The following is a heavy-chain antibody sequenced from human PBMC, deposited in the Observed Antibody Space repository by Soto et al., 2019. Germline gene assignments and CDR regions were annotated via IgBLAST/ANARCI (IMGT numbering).Heavy chain of an antibody. Sequence: ASVKVSCKASGDTFTTYDINWVRQATGHGLEWMGWINPNSGNIGYAQRFQGRVTMTRDTAIRTAYMEVSSLRSDDTAVYYCARGPASGSYYLLDYWGQGTLVTVSS. CDR3: ARGPASGSYYLLDY. D-gene: IGHD3-10*01. J-gene: IGHJ4*02. CDR2: INPNSGNI. V-gene: IGHV1-8*01. CDR1: GDTFTTYD.